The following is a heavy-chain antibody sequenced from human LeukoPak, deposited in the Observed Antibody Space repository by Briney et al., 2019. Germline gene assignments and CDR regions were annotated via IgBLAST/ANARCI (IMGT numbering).Heavy chain of an antibody. Sequence: GGSLRLSCTTSGLTFSTSGFNWVRQAPGKGLEWVASIGPTGFDRYHADSIKGRFTISRDNANNFLYLQMDSLRAEDTAVYYCATETNGRHYDYWGQGTMLTVSS. D-gene: IGHD1-14*01. V-gene: IGHV3-21*06. CDR1: GLTFSTSG. CDR2: IGPTGFDR. CDR3: ATETNGRHYDY. J-gene: IGHJ4*02.